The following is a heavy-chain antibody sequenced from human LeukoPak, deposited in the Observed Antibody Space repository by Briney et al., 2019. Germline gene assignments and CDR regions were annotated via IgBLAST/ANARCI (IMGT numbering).Heavy chain of an antibody. D-gene: IGHD6-25*01. Sequence: PGGSLRLSCAASGFTFSSYSMNWVRQAPGNGLEWVSSISSSSSYIYYADSVKGRFTISRDNAKNSLYLQMNSLRAEDTAVYYCARDARHYFDYWGQGTLVTVSS. V-gene: IGHV3-21*01. CDR3: ARDARHYFDY. J-gene: IGHJ4*02. CDR2: ISSSSSYI. CDR1: GFTFSSYS.